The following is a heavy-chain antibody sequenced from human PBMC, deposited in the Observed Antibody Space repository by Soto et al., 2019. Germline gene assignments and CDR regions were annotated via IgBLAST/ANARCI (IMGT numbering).Heavy chain of an antibody. CDR2: ISSDGSNK. CDR1: GFTFSSYA. J-gene: IGHJ6*02. Sequence: GGSLRLSCAASGFTFSSYAMHWVRQAPGKGLEWVAVISSDGSNKYYADSVKGRFTISRDNSKNTLYLQMNSLRAEDTAVYYCARDVEMATIRYYYYGMDVWGQGTTVTVSS. CDR3: ARDVEMATIRYYYYGMDV. V-gene: IGHV3-30-3*01. D-gene: IGHD5-12*01.